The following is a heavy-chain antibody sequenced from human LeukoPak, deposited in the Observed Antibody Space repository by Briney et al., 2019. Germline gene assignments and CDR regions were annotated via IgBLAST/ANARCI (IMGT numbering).Heavy chain of an antibody. CDR2: IYPGDSDT. V-gene: IGHV5-51*01. CDR3: AVAAGCGTCYYFDY. CDR1: GYTFTNYW. Sequence: GESLKISCKASGYTFTNYWIGWVRQMPGKGLEWMGIIYPGDSDTRYSPSFQGQVTISADKSISTAYLQWSGLKASDTAMYYCAVAAGCGTCYYFDYWGQGTLVTVSS. J-gene: IGHJ4*02. D-gene: IGHD2-15*01.